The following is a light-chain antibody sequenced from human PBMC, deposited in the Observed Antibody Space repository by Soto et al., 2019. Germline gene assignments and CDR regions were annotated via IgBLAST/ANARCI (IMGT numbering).Light chain of an antibody. CDR1: HSIDTW. J-gene: IGKJ5*01. Sequence: DIQMTQSPSTLSVSVGDRVTITCRASHSIDTWLAWYQQRPGKAPNLLIYDASSLASGVPSRFSGGGSGTDFTLTLSSLQPEDFATYYCQQVNSFPSTFGQGTRLEIK. V-gene: IGKV1-5*01. CDR2: DAS. CDR3: QQVNSFPST.